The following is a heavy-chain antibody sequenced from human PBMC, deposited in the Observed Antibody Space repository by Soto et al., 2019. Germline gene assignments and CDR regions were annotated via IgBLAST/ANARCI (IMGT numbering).Heavy chain of an antibody. V-gene: IGHV3-30-3*01. CDR2: ISYDGSNK. D-gene: IGHD3-3*01. J-gene: IGHJ5*02. CDR3: AGDGTIFGVVIEGWKGIDP. Sequence: QVQLVESGGGVVQPGRSLRLSCAASGFTFSSYAMHWVRQAPGKGLEWVAVISYDGSNKYYADSVKGRFTISRDNSKKTLYLQMNSLRAEDTAVYYWAGDGTIFGVVIEGWKGIDPWGQGTLVTVSS. CDR1: GFTFSSYA.